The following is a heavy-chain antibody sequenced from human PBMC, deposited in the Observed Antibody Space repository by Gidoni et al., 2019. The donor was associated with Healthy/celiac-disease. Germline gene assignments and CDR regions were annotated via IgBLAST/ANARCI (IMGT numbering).Heavy chain of an antibody. V-gene: IGHV2-70*15. CDR3: ALSVEMAYYFYY. Sequence: QVTLRESGPALVKPPQNLTLTCTFSGFSLSTSGMCVSWIRQPPGKALEWLARIDWDDDKYYSKSLKTRLTISKATSKNQVVLTMTNMDPVDTGTYYCALSVEMAYYFYYWCQGTLVTVSS. D-gene: IGHD2-15*01. J-gene: IGHJ4*02. CDR2: IDWDDDK. CDR1: GFSLSTSGMC.